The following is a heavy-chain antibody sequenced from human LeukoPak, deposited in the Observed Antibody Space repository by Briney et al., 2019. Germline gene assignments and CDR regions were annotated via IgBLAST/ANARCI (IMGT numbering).Heavy chain of an antibody. Sequence: SETLSLTCTVSGYSISSGYYWAWIRQPPGKGLEWIGSIYHSGSTYYNPSLKSRVTISVDTSKNQFSLKLSSVIAADTAVYYCARMVSQYGDYAWIVNWFDPWGQGTLVTVSS. CDR3: ARMVSQYGDYAWIVNWFDP. V-gene: IGHV4-38-2*02. J-gene: IGHJ5*02. CDR2: IYHSGST. D-gene: IGHD4-17*01. CDR1: GYSISSGYY.